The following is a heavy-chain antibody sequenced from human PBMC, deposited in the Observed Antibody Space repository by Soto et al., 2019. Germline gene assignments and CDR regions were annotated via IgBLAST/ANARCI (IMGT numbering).Heavy chain of an antibody. CDR3: ARGPYDYIWGSYRYPAPDY. V-gene: IGHV1-8*01. Sequence: ASVKVSCKASGYTFTSYDINWLRQATGQGLEWMGWMNTNSGNTGYAQKFQGRVTMTRNTSISTAYMELSSLRSEDTAVYYCARGPYDYIWGSYRYPAPDYWGQGTLVTVSS. J-gene: IGHJ4*02. D-gene: IGHD3-16*02. CDR1: GYTFTSYD. CDR2: MNTNSGNT.